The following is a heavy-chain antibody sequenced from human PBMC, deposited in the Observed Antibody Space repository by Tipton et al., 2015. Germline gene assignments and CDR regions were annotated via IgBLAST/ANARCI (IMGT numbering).Heavy chain of an antibody. Sequence: TLSLTCTVSGGSISSSSYYWAWIRQPPGKGLEWIGSLYFSGSTYYHPSLKSRITISIDRFKNQFSLELSSVTAADTAVYYCASPSLPHDRGDYYFQSWGQGSLVTVSS. J-gene: IGHJ4*02. CDR3: ASPSLPHDRGDYYFQS. CDR1: GGSISSSSYY. CDR2: LYFSGST. D-gene: IGHD2-21*02. V-gene: IGHV4-39*01.